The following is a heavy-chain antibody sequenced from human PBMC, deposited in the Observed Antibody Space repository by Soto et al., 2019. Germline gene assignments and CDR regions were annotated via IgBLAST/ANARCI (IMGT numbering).Heavy chain of an antibody. J-gene: IGHJ3*01. D-gene: IGHD3-16*01. V-gene: IGHV3-30*03. CDR1: GFTFNNYG. CDR2: LTSGGSHK. Sequence: VQLVESGGGLVQPGRSLRLSCTASGFTFNNYGLHWVRQAPGKGLEWVALLTSGGSHKFYSESVKGRFTISRDDSKNTLFLQMDSLRTEDMAVYYCARGGSFDVWGRGTMVTVSS. CDR3: ARGGSFDV.